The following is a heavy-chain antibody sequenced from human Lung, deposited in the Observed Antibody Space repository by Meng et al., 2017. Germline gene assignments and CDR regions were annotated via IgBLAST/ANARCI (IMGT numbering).Heavy chain of an antibody. J-gene: IGHJ4*02. CDR1: GGSISSYTW. CDR3: ARFDISSSGRGDY. CDR2: IFHSRST. Sequence: HLQEWGQCRLKSSGPRSLTWGVSGGSISSYTWWSRVRQTPGKGLEWFGEIFHSRSTNYNPPLESRVTISVDKSKNQFSLKVYSVTAADTATYYCARFDISSSGRGDYWGQGILVTVSS. D-gene: IGHD1-26*01. V-gene: IGHV4-4*02.